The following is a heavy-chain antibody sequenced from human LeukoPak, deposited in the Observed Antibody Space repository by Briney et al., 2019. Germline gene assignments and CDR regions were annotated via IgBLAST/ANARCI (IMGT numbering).Heavy chain of an antibody. D-gene: IGHD3-22*01. V-gene: IGHV4-59*12. J-gene: IGHJ3*02. Sequence: PSETLSLTCTVSGGSISSYYWSWIRQPPGKGLEWIGYIYHSGSTKYNPSLKSRVTISVDTSKNQFYLNLSSVTAADTAVYYCARARRYYDTSGRAFDIWGQGTMVTVSS. CDR3: ARARRYYDTSGRAFDI. CDR2: IYHSGST. CDR1: GGSISSYY.